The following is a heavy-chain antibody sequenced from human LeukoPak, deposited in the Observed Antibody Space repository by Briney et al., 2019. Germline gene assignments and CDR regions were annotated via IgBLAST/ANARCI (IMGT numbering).Heavy chain of an antibody. CDR1: GGSISSSSYY. V-gene: IGHV4-39*01. Sequence: TSETLSLTCTVSGGSISSSSYYWGWIRQPPGKGLEWIGSIYYSGSTYYNPSLKSRVTISIDTSKNQFSLKLSSVTAADTAVYYCARRRVVVIEDAFDIWGQGTMVTVSS. CDR3: ARRRVVVIEDAFDI. D-gene: IGHD2-21*01. J-gene: IGHJ3*02. CDR2: IYYSGST.